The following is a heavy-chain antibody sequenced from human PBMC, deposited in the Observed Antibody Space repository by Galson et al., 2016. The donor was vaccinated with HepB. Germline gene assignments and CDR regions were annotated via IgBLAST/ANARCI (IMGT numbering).Heavy chain of an antibody. D-gene: IGHD6-13*01. Sequence: SETLSLTCTVSGGSFSTYWWSWIRQAPGMGLEYIGSIHSSGTSYYNPSPTSRLTVSADTSRYQFFLRLTSVTAADTAIYYCVRFGTAAAVANRRGSLYWSQGTRVTVSS. CDR1: GGSFSTYW. J-gene: IGHJ4*02. CDR2: IHSSGTS. CDR3: VRFGTAAAVANRRGSLY. V-gene: IGHV4-59*04.